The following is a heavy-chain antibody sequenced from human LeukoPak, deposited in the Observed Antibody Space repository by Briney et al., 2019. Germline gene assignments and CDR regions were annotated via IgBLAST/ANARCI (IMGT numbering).Heavy chain of an antibody. D-gene: IGHD3-22*01. CDR1: GYTFTGYY. Sequence: ASVKVSCKASGYTFTGYYMHWVRQAPGQGLEWMGWMNPNSGNTGYAQKFQGRVTMTRNTSISTAYMELSSLRSEDTAVYYCARGSGYYDSSGYEFWGQGTLVTVSS. J-gene: IGHJ4*02. V-gene: IGHV1-8*02. CDR2: MNPNSGNT. CDR3: ARGSGYYDSSGYEF.